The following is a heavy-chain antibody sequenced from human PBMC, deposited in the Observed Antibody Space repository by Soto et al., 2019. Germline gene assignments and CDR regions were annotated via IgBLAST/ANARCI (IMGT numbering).Heavy chain of an antibody. CDR1: GFTFSSYA. CDR3: ARDPNYGDYGRFDY. Sequence: QVQMVESGGGVVHPGRSLRLSCAASGFTFSSYAMHWVRQAPGKGLEWVAVISYDGSNKYYADSVKGRFTISRDNSKNTLYLQMNSLRAEDTAVYYCARDPNYGDYGRFDYWGQGTLVTVSS. D-gene: IGHD4-17*01. V-gene: IGHV3-30-3*01. J-gene: IGHJ4*02. CDR2: ISYDGSNK.